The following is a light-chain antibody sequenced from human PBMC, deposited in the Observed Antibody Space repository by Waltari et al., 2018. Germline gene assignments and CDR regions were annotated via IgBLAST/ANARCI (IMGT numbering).Light chain of an antibody. V-gene: IGKV1-33*01. CDR1: QDISNY. CDR2: DAS. Sequence: DIQMTQSPSSLSASVGDRDTITCQASQDISNYLNWFQQKPGRAPKLLIFDASTLESGVPSRFSGRGSGTHFTFTIYSLQPEDIATYYCQQYDHLPLTFGGGTKVEIK. J-gene: IGKJ4*01. CDR3: QQYDHLPLT.